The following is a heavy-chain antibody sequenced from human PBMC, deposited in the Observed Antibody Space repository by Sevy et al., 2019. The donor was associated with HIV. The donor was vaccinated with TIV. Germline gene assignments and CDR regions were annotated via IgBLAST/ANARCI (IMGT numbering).Heavy chain of an antibody. D-gene: IGHD3-9*01. CDR3: AGNVGDTYYDILTGPNWFDP. CDR2: ISSSSSYT. J-gene: IGHJ5*02. V-gene: IGHV3-11*06. Sequence: GGSLRLSCAASGFTFSDYYMSWIRQAPGKGLEWVSYISSSSSYTNYADSVKGRFTISRDNAKNSLYLQMNSLRAEETAVYYCAGNVGDTYYDILTGPNWFDPWGQGTLVTVSS. CDR1: GFTFSDYY.